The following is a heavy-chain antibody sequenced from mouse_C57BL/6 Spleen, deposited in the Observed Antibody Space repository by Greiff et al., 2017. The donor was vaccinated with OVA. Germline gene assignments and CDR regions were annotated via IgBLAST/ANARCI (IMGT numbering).Heavy chain of an antibody. CDR1: GYTFTSYW. Sequence: QVQLQQPGAELVKPGASVKLSCKASGYTFTSYWMHWVKQRPGQGLEWIGMIHPNSGSTNYNEKFKSKATLTVDKSSSTAYMQLSSLTSEDSAVYYCARGEGPTTAGVMDCWGQGTSVTVSS. CDR3: ARGEGPTTAGVMDC. J-gene: IGHJ4*01. V-gene: IGHV1-64*01. CDR2: IHPNSGST. D-gene: IGHD1-2*01.